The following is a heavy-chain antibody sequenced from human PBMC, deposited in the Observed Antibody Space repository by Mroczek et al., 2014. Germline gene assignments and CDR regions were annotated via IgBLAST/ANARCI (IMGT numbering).Heavy chain of an antibody. J-gene: IGHJ6*03. D-gene: IGHD5-18*01. CDR3: ARDNTAMVDYYYYYMDV. V-gene: IGHV4-39*02. CDR2: IYYSGST. CDR1: GGSISSSSYY. Sequence: QVQLQESGPGLVKPSETLSLTCTVSGGSISSSSYYWGWIRQPPGKGLEWIGSIYYSGSTYYNPSLKSRVTISVDTSKNQFSLKLSSVTAADTAVYYCARDNTAMVDYYYYYMDVWGKGTTVTVSS.